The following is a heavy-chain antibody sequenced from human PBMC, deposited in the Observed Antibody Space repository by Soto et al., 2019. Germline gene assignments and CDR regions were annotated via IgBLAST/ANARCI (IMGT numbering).Heavy chain of an antibody. CDR2: IKSKTDGGTT. D-gene: IGHD6-13*01. V-gene: IGHV3-15*07. Sequence: GGSLRLSCAASGFTFSNAWMNWVRQAPGKGLEWVGRIKSKTDGGTTDYAAPVKGRFTISRDDSKNTLYLQMNSLKTEYTAVYYCTTDSAPIAAAGTTLGYYYYGMDVWGQGTTVTVSS. CDR1: GFTFSNAW. J-gene: IGHJ6*02. CDR3: TTDSAPIAAAGTTLGYYYYGMDV.